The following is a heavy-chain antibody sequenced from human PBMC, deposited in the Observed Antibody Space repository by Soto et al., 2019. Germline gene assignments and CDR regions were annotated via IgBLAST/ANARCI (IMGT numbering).Heavy chain of an antibody. V-gene: IGHV3-23*01. J-gene: IGHJ5*02. CDR3: AKEGGGIVVVVAAFAWFDP. CDR1: GFTFSSYA. CDR2: ISGSGGST. D-gene: IGHD2-15*01. Sequence: EVQLLESGGGLVQPGGSLRLCCAASGFTFSSYAMSWVRQAPGKGLEWVSAISGSGGSTYYADSVKGRFTISRDNSKNTLYLQMNSLRAEDTAVYYCAKEGGGIVVVVAAFAWFDPWGQGTLVTVSS.